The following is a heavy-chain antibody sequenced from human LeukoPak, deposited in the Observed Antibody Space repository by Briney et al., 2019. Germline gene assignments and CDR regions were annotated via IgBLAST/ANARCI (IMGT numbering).Heavy chain of an antibody. Sequence: GGSLRLSCAASGFTFSSYAMSWVRQAPGKGLGWVSAISGSGGSTYYADSVKCRFTISRDNSKNTLYLQMNSLRAEDTAVYYCAKRSIVVVPAARFNWFDPWGQGTLVTVSS. V-gene: IGHV3-23*01. CDR3: AKRSIVVVPAARFNWFDP. CDR2: ISGSGGST. J-gene: IGHJ5*02. D-gene: IGHD2-2*01. CDR1: GFTFSSYA.